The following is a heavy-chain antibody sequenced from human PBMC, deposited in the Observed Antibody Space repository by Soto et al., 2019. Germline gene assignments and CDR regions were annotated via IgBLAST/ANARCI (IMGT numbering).Heavy chain of an antibody. D-gene: IGHD2-8*01. V-gene: IGHV4-59*01. CDR1: GGSISSYY. CDR2: IYYSGST. Sequence: SETLSLTCTVSGGSISSYYWSWIRQPPGKGLEWIGYIYYSGSTNYNPSLKSRVTISVDTSKNQFSLKLSSVTAADTAVYYCVSWVSAHFDYWGQGTLVTVSS. J-gene: IGHJ4*02. CDR3: VSWVSAHFDY.